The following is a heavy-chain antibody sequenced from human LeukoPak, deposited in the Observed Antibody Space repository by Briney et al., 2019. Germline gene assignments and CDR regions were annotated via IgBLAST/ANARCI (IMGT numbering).Heavy chain of an antibody. V-gene: IGHV3-48*03. CDR2: ISSSGSTI. CDR1: GFTFSSYE. CDR3: ARLYSSGWRYFDY. J-gene: IGHJ4*02. Sequence: PGGSLRLSCAASGFTFSSYEMNWVRQAPGKGLEWVSYISSSGSTIYYADSVKGRFTISRDNAKNSLYLQMNSLRGEDTAVYYCARLYSSGWRYFDYWGQGTLVTVSS. D-gene: IGHD6-19*01.